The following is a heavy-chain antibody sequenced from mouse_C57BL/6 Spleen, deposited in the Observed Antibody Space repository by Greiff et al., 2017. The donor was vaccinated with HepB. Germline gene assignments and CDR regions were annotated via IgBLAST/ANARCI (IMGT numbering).Heavy chain of an antibody. CDR2: IYPGGGYT. CDR3: ARWTTVVFDY. J-gene: IGHJ2*01. Sequence: QVQLKESGAELVRPGTSVKMSCKASGYTFTNYWIGWAKQRPGHGLEWIGDIYPGGGYTNYNEKFKGKATLTADKSSSTAYMQFSSLTSEDSAIYYCARWTTVVFDYWGQGTTLTVSS. CDR1: GYTFTNYW. D-gene: IGHD1-1*01. V-gene: IGHV1-63*01.